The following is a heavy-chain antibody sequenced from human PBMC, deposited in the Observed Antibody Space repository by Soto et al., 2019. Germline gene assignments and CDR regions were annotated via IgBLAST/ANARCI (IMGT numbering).Heavy chain of an antibody. CDR3: AKDLSIVATIADPVLNDY. CDR2: ISYDGSNK. D-gene: IGHD5-12*01. J-gene: IGHJ4*02. Sequence: GGSLRLSCAASGFTFSSYGMHWVRQAPGKGLEWVAVISYDGSNKYYADSVKGRFTISRDNSKNTLYLQMNSLRAEDTAVYYCAKDLSIVATIADPVLNDYWGQGTLVTVSS. CDR1: GFTFSSYG. V-gene: IGHV3-30*18.